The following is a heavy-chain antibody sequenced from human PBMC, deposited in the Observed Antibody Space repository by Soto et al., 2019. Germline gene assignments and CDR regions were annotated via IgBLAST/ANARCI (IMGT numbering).Heavy chain of an antibody. CDR1: GYTFTSYG. J-gene: IGHJ4*01. D-gene: IGHD3-10*01. Sequence: QVHLVQSGAEVKKPGASVKVSCKASGYTFTSYGITWVRQAPGQGLEWMGWISAHNGNTDYAQKLQGRVIVTRDTSTSTAYMELRSLISDDTAVYYCARGSYGDYWGHGALVTVSS. V-gene: IGHV1-18*01. CDR2: ISAHNGNT. CDR3: ARGSYGDY.